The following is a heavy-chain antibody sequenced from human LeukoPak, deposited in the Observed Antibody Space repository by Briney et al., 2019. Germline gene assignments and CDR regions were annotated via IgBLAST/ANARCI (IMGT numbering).Heavy chain of an antibody. CDR2: IYSSGSA. CDR3: ARDIAAAAGTNWFDP. D-gene: IGHD6-13*01. J-gene: IGHJ5*02. CDR1: GASINNNF. Sequence: PSETLSLTCTVSGASINNNFWTWIRQPPGKGLEWIGYIYSSGSAKYNPSLKSRVIISGDTSKNQISLNLTSVTAADTAVYYCARDIAAAAGTNWFDPWGQGTLVTVSS. V-gene: IGHV4-59*01.